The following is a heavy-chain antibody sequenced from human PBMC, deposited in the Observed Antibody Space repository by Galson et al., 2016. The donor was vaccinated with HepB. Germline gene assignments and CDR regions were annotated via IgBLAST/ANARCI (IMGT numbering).Heavy chain of an antibody. V-gene: IGHV3-48*02. J-gene: IGHJ6*02. D-gene: IGHD6-13*01. CDR3: ARDGWQQLVRWERLRKVYYYYPMDV. Sequence: SLRLSCAASGFSISSYSFNWVRQAPGKGLEWVSHIGSGGSTISYADSVKGRFTISRDNAKHSLYLQMHSLRDEDTAVYYCARDGWQQLVRWERLRKVYYYYPMDVWGQGTTVTVSS. CDR2: IGSGGSTI. CDR1: GFSISSYS.